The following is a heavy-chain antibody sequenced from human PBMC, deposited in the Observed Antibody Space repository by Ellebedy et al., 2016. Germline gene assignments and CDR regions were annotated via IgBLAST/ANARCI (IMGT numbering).Heavy chain of an antibody. CDR3: ARGPSTVVSDHDAFDI. Sequence: GSLRLXXTVSGYSISSGHYWGWIRQPPGKGLEWIGSMYHGGTTNYNPSLKSRVTFSVDTSKNQFSLRLISLTAADTAVYYCARGPSTVVSDHDAFDIWGQGTLVAVSS. CDR2: MYHGGTT. D-gene: IGHD4-23*01. J-gene: IGHJ3*02. V-gene: IGHV4-38-2*02. CDR1: GYSISSGHY.